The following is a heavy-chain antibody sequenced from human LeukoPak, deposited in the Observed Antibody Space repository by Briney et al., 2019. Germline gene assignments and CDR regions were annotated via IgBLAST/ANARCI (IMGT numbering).Heavy chain of an antibody. D-gene: IGHD4-17*01. CDR3: AKDKGYGDYFDY. CDR1: GFTFDDYA. J-gene: IGHJ4*02. V-gene: IGHV3-9*01. Sequence: PGGSLRLSCAASGFTFDDYATHWVRQAPGKGLEWVSGISWNSGSIGYADSVKGRFTISRDNAKNSLYLQMNSLRAEDTALYYCAKDKGYGDYFDYWGQGTLVTVSS. CDR2: ISWNSGSI.